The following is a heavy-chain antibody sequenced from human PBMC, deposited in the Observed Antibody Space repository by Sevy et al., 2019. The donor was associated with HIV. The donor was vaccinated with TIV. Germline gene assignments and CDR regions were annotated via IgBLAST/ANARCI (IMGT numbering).Heavy chain of an antibody. CDR3: ARDRDYYGSGSYYYYYGMDV. V-gene: IGHV4-4*07. D-gene: IGHD3-10*01. J-gene: IGHJ6*02. Sequence: SETLSLTCTVSGGSISSYYWSWIRQPAGKGLEWIGRIYTSGSTNYNPSLKSRVTMSVDTSKNQFSPKLSSVTAADTAVYYCARDRDYYGSGSYYYYYGMDVWGQGTTVTVSS. CDR1: GGSISSYY. CDR2: IYTSGST.